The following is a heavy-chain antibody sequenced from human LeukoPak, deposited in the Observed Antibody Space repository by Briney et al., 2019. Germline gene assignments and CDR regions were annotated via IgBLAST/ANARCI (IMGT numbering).Heavy chain of an antibody. D-gene: IGHD2-2*01. V-gene: IGHV1-18*01. CDR1: GGTFSSYG. J-gene: IGHJ4*02. Sequence: ASVKVSCKASGGTFSSYGISWVRQAPGQGLEWMGWISAYNGNTNYAQKLQGRVTMTTDTSTSTAYMELRSLRSDDTAVYYCARDEPYCSSTSCYLFDYWGQGTLVTVSS. CDR2: ISAYNGNT. CDR3: ARDEPYCSSTSCYLFDY.